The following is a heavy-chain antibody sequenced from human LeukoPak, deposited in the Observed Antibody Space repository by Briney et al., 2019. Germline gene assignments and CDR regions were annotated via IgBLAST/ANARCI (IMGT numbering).Heavy chain of an antibody. CDR1: GYTFTGYY. V-gene: IGHV1-69*13. CDR2: IIPIFGTA. CDR3: ARGRLYYGMDV. J-gene: IGHJ6*02. Sequence: SVKVSCKASGYTFTGYYMHWVRQAPGQGLEWMGGIIPIFGTANYAQKFQGRVTITADESTSTAYMELSSLRSEDTAVYYCARGRLYYGMDVWGQGTTVTVSS.